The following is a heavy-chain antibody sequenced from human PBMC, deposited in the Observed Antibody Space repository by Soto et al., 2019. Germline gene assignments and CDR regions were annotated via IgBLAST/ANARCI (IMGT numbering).Heavy chain of an antibody. D-gene: IGHD3-22*01. CDR3: ARVVTTVTSGVVVIFDY. V-gene: IGHV4-30-4*01. J-gene: IGHJ4*02. CDR1: GGSISSGDYY. Sequence: PSETLSLTCTVSGGSISSGDYYWSWIRQPPGKGLEWIGYIYYSGSTYYNPSLKSRVTISVDTSKNQFSLKLSSVTAADTAVYYCARVVTTVTSGVVVIFDYWGQGTLVTVSS. CDR2: IYYSGST.